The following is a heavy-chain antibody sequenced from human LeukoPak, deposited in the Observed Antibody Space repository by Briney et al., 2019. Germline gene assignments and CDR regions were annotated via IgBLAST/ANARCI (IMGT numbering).Heavy chain of an antibody. CDR3: AKDHNPPLLYFDY. CDR1: GFTFSSYA. V-gene: IGHV3-23*01. J-gene: IGHJ4*02. D-gene: IGHD1-1*01. CDR2: ISGSGGST. Sequence: GGSLRLSCAASGFTFSSYAMSWVRQAPGKGLEWVSAISGSGGSTYYADSAKGRFTISRDNSKNTLYLQMNSLRAEDTAVYYCAKDHNPPLLYFDYWGQGTLVTVSS.